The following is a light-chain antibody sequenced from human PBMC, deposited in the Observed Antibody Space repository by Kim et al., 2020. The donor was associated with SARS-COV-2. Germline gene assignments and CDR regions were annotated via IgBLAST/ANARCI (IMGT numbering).Light chain of an antibody. Sequence: DIQMTQSPSSLSAFVGDRVTITCRASQSINRYLNWYQHKPGKAPKLLIYAASSLQSGVPSRFSGSGSGTDFTLTISSLQAEDFATYYCQQSSDTPTTFGQGTRLEIK. CDR3: QQSSDTPTT. J-gene: IGKJ5*01. V-gene: IGKV1-39*01. CDR1: QSINRY. CDR2: AAS.